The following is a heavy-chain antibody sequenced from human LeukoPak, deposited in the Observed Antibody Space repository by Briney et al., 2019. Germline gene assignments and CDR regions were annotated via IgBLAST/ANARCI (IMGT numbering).Heavy chain of an antibody. Sequence: ASETLSLTCTVSGGSISSSSYYWGWIRQPPGKGLEWIGSIYYSGSTYYNPSLKSRVTISVDTSKNQFSLKLSSVNAADTAVYYCARTAYDYIWWSYRGYYYYMDVWGKGTTVTVSS. CDR2: IYYSGST. J-gene: IGHJ6*03. CDR3: ARTAYDYIWWSYRGYYYYMDV. V-gene: IGHV4-39*01. CDR1: GGSISSSSYY. D-gene: IGHD3-16*01.